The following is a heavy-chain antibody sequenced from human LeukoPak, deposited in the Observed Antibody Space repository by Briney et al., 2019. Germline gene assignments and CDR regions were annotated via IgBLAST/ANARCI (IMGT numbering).Heavy chain of an antibody. CDR3: ARKVWFGELDQYYYYGMDV. CDR2: IYHSGST. D-gene: IGHD3-10*01. CDR1: GGSISSGGYY. J-gene: IGHJ6*02. Sequence: SETLSLTCTVSGGSISSGGYYWSWIRQPPGKGLEWIGYIYHSGSTYYNPSLKSRVTISVDRSKNQFSLKLSSVTAADTAVYYCARKVWFGELDQYYYYGMDVWGQGTTVTVSS. V-gene: IGHV4-30-2*02.